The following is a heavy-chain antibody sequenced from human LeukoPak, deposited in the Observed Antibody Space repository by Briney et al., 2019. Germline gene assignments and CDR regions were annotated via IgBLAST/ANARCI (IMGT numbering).Heavy chain of an antibody. CDR2: ISGSGSST. CDR3: AKGPTVPVADYYFDY. D-gene: IGHD6-19*01. Sequence: GGSLRLSCAASGFTFSDYAMTWVRQAPGKGLEWVSAISGSGSSTLYAVSVKGRFTISRDNSKNTLYLQMNSLRAEDTAVYYCAKGPTVPVADYYFDYWGQGILVTVSS. V-gene: IGHV3-23*01. J-gene: IGHJ4*02. CDR1: GFTFSDYA.